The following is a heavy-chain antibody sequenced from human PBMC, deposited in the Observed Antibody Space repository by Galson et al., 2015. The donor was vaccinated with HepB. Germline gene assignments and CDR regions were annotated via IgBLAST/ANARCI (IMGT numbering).Heavy chain of an antibody. CDR1: GFTFSTYA. J-gene: IGHJ3*02. V-gene: IGHV3-30-3*01. Sequence: SLRLSCAASGFTFSTYAMHWVRQAPGKGLEWVALISYDGSTKFYADSVKGRFTISRDNSKNTLYLQMNSLRPEDTTVYYCARGRYDSGTHDALDIWGQGTMVTVSS. CDR2: ISYDGSTK. CDR3: ARGRYDSGTHDALDI. D-gene: IGHD3-10*01.